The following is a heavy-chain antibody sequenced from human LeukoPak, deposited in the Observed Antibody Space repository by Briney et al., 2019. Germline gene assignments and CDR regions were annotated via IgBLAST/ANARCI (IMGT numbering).Heavy chain of an antibody. Sequence: GGSLRLSCTASGFTFSDYYMSWIRQAPGKGLEWVSYISSSGSTIYYADSVKGRFTISRDNAKNSLYLQMNSLRAEDTAVYYCASGYYDSSGYYMEYFQHWGQGTLVTVSS. D-gene: IGHD3-22*01. CDR1: GFTFSDYY. V-gene: IGHV3-11*01. CDR2: ISSSGSTI. CDR3: ASGYYDSSGYYMEYFQH. J-gene: IGHJ1*01.